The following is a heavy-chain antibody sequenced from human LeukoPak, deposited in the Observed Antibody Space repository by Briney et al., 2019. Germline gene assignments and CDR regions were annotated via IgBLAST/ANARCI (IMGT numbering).Heavy chain of an antibody. CDR2: IYYSGST. CDR1: GGSISSSSYY. D-gene: IGHD3-22*01. J-gene: IGHJ4*02. Sequence: SETLSLTCTVSGGSISSSSYYWGWIRQPPGNGLEWIGSIYYSGSTYYNPSLKSRVTISVDTSKNQFSLKLSSVTAADTAVYYCARHGDYDSSGFRTTLDYWGQGTLVTVSS. V-gene: IGHV4-39*01. CDR3: ARHGDYDSSGFRTTLDY.